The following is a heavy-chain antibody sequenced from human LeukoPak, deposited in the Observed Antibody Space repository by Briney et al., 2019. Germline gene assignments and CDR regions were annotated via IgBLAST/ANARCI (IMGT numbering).Heavy chain of an antibody. CDR1: GLTFSNYW. V-gene: IGHV3-74*01. CDR3: ARGVSYSASAFDY. D-gene: IGHD1-26*01. J-gene: IGHJ4*02. Sequence: PGGSLRLSCAASGLTFSNYWMHWVRQAPGKGLVWVSRINTDGSSTNYADSVKGRFSISRDNAKNTLYLQMNSLRVEETAVYYCARGVSYSASAFDYWGQGTLVTVSS. CDR2: INTDGSST.